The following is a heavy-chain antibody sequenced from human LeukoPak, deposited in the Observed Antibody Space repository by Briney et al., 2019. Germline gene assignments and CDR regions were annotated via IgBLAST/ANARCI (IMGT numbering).Heavy chain of an antibody. CDR2: IYYSGST. CDR3: AKNGGLWWYWFDP. CDR1: GGSISSSSYY. Sequence: KTSETLSLTCTVSGGSISSSSYYWGWIRQPPGKGLEWIGYIYYSGSTNYNPSLKSRVTISVDTSKNQFSLKLSSVTAADTAVYYCAKNGGLWWYWFDPWGQGTLVTVSS. D-gene: IGHD2-21*01. J-gene: IGHJ5*02. V-gene: IGHV4-61*05.